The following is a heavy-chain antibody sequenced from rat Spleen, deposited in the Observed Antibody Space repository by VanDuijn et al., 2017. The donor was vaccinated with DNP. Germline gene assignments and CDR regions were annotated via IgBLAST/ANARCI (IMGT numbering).Heavy chain of an antibody. J-gene: IGHJ2*01. CDR3: AREGTVAPGCFDY. CDR1: GFSLTSYN. V-gene: IGHV2-30*01. CDR2: IWTGGST. Sequence: QVQLKESGPGLVQPSQTLSLTCTVSGFSLTSYNVHWVRQPTGKGLAWMGIIWTGGSTDYNSALKSRLSISRDTSKSQVFLKMNSLQTEDIATYYCAREGTVAPGCFDYWGQGVMVTVSS. D-gene: IGHD1-3*01.